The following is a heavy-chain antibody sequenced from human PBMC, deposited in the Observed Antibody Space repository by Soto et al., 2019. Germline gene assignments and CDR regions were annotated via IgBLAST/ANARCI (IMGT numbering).Heavy chain of an antibody. V-gene: IGHV3-23*01. J-gene: IGHJ3*02. Sequence: GGSLRLSCAASGFIFSTYAMNWVRQAPGKGLEWVSAISNSGDSAYYAESVRGRFTISRDNSINTLYLQMRSLRPEDTAVYYCAHPRGYGVFDAVDIWGQGTMVTVSS. D-gene: IGHD4-17*01. CDR3: AHPRGYGVFDAVDI. CDR1: GFIFSTYA. CDR2: ISNSGDSA.